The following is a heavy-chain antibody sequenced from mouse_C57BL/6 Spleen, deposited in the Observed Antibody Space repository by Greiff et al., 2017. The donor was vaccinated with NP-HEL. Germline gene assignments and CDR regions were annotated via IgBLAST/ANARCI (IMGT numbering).Heavy chain of an antibody. CDR1: GFTFSSYA. J-gene: IGHJ1*03. CDR3: ARERGIYYDYDRYFDV. CDR2: ISDGGSYT. V-gene: IGHV5-4*01. D-gene: IGHD2-4*01. Sequence: EVKLMESGGGLVKPGGSLKLSCAASGFTFSSYAMSWVRQTPEKRLEWVATISDGGSYTYYPDNVKGRFTISRDNAKNNLYLQMSHLKSEDTAMYYCARERGIYYDYDRYFDVWGTGTTVTVSS.